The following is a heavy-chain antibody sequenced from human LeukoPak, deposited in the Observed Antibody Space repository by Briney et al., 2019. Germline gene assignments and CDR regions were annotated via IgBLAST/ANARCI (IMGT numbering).Heavy chain of an antibody. CDR2: IWYDGSNE. J-gene: IGHJ4*02. CDR3: ARPRELYYFDY. CDR1: GFTFSNYG. V-gene: IGHV3-33*01. Sequence: GGSLRLSCAASGFTFSNYGMHWVRQAPGKGLEWVAVIWYDGSNEYYADSVKGRFTISRDNSKNTLYLQMNSLRVEDTAVYYCARPRELYYFDYWGQGTLVTVSS. D-gene: IGHD3-10*01.